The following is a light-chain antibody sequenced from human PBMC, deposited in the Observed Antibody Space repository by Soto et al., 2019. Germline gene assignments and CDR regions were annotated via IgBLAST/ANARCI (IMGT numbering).Light chain of an antibody. Sequence: QSALTQPASVSGSPGQSITISCTGSSSDIGGYKYVSWYQQHPGKAPKLIIYEVSSRPSGVSNRFSGSKSGNTASLPISGLQADDEADYHCGSFTGGITPYVFGTGTKLTVL. J-gene: IGLJ1*01. V-gene: IGLV2-14*01. CDR1: SSDIGGYKY. CDR3: GSFTGGITPYV. CDR2: EVS.